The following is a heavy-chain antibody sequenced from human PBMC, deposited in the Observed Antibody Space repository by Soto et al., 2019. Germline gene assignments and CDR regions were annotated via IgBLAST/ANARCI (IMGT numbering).Heavy chain of an antibody. CDR2: IVVGSGNT. V-gene: IGHV1-58*01. CDR3: AAGFGVVTRFDY. CDR1: GFTFTSSA. D-gene: IGHD3-3*01. J-gene: IGHJ4*02. Sequence: QMQLVQSGPEVKKPGTSVKVSCKASGFTFTSSAVQWVRQARGQRLEWIGWIVVGSGNTNYAQKFQERVTITRDMSTSTAYMELSSLRSEDTAVYYCAAGFGVVTRFDYWGQGTLVTVSS.